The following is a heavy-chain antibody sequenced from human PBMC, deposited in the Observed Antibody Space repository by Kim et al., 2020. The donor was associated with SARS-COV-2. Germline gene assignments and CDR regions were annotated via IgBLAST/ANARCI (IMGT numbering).Heavy chain of an antibody. D-gene: IGHD3-10*01. Sequence: SETLSLTCAVYGGSFSGYYWSWIRQPPGKGLEWIGEINHSGSTNYNPSLKSRVNISVDTSKNQFSLKLSSVTAADTAVYYCARGSGRSYGMDVWGQGTTVTVSS. CDR3: ARGSGRSYGMDV. V-gene: IGHV4-34*01. J-gene: IGHJ6*02. CDR2: INHSGST. CDR1: GGSFSGYY.